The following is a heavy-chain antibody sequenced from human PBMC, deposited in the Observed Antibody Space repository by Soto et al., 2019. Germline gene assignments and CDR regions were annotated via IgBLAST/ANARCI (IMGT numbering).Heavy chain of an antibody. V-gene: IGHV3-30-3*01. J-gene: IGHJ6*02. CDR3: AREDDYGYRYINYGLDV. D-gene: IGHD4-17*01. CDR1: GFTFNIYA. CDR2: ISFDGTKK. Sequence: PGGSLRLSCAASGFTFNIYALHWVRQAPGKGLEWVAVISFDGTKKYYSDSVKGRFTISRDNLKNTLYLQMNNLRVEDAALYFCAREDDYGYRYINYGLDVWGPGTTVTV.